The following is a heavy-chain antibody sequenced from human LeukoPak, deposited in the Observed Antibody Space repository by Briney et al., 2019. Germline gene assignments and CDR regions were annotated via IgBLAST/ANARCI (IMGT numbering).Heavy chain of an antibody. CDR2: ISSSSSTI. V-gene: IGHV3-48*01. CDR1: GFTFSSYS. D-gene: IGHD3-10*01. CDR3: ARAEGSGHFDY. Sequence: PGGSLRLSCAASGFTFSSYSMNWVRQAPGKGLEGVSYISSSSSTIYYADSVKGRFTISRDNAKNSLYLQMNSLRAEDTAVYYCARAEGSGHFDYWGQGTLVTVSS. J-gene: IGHJ4*02.